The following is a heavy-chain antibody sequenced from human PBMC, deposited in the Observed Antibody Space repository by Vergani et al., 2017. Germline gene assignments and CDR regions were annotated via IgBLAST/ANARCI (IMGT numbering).Heavy chain of an antibody. D-gene: IGHD3-3*01. CDR2: IYPGDSDP. CDR1: GYSFTSYW. CDR3: ARSFYDFWSGYYPAWNY. Sequence: EVQLVQSGAEVKKPGESLKISCKGSGYSFTSYWVGWVRQMPGKGLEWMGIIYPGDSDPRYSPSFQGQVTISADKSINTAYLQWSSLKASDTAMYYCARSFYDFWSGYYPAWNYWGQGTLVTVSS. J-gene: IGHJ4*02. V-gene: IGHV5-51*01.